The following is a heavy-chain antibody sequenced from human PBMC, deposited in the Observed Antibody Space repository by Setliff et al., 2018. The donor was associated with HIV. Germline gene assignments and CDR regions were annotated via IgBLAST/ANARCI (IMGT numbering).Heavy chain of an antibody. V-gene: IGHV4-59*01. D-gene: IGHD2-15*01. J-gene: IGHJ3*02. CDR3: ARNPCSGGSCPDAFDI. Sequence: KASETLSLTCTVSGGSISSYYWSWIRQPPGKGLEWIGYIYYSGSTNYNPSLKSRVTISVDTSKNQFSLKLSSVTAADTAVYYCARNPCSGGSCPDAFDIWGQGTMVTVS. CDR1: GGSISSYY. CDR2: IYYSGST.